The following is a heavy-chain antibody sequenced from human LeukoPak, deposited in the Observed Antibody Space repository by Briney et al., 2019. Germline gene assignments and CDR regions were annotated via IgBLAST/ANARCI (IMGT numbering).Heavy chain of an antibody. CDR2: INHSGST. J-gene: IGHJ5*02. CDR3: ARTMLWSGYQPFDP. D-gene: IGHD3-3*01. Sequence: SETLSLTCAVYGGSFSGYYWSWLRQPPGKGLEWIGEINHSGSTNYNPSLTSRVTISVDTSKTRFSLKLSSVTAADAAVYYCARTMLWSGYQPFDPWGQGTLVTVSS. V-gene: IGHV4-34*01. CDR1: GGSFSGYY.